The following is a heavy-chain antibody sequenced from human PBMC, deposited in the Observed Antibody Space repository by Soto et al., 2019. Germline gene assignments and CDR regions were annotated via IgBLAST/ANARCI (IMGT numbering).Heavy chain of an antibody. D-gene: IGHD7-27*01. CDR1: GFSFSSYW. J-gene: IGHJ4*02. V-gene: IGHV3-7*01. Sequence: SGVSLRLSCAVSGFSFSSYWMSWVRQAPGRGLEWVATIAHDGSEKFYVDSVKGRFTISRDNTKNSLYLQMNSLRAEDTALYHCARESNAHFDYWGQGTMVTVSS. CDR2: IAHDGSEK. CDR3: ARESNAHFDY.